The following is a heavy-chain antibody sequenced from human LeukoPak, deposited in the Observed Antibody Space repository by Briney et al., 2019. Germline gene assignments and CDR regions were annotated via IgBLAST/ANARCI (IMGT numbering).Heavy chain of an antibody. CDR1: GYTFTGYY. V-gene: IGHV1-2*06. D-gene: IGHD2-21*02. CDR3: ARDFCGGDCYSRSTYMDV. J-gene: IGHJ6*04. Sequence: ASVKVSRKASGYTFTGYYMHWARQAPGQGLEWMGRINPNSGGANYAQKFQGRVTMTRATSISTAYMELSRLRSDDTAVYYCARDFCGGDCYSRSTYMDVWGKGTTVTVSS. CDR2: INPNSGGA.